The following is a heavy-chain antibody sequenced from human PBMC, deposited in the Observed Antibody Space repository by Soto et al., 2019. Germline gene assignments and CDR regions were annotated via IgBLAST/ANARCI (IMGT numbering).Heavy chain of an antibody. V-gene: IGHV1-69*06. CDR2: IIPNFGTA. CDR1: GGTFSSYA. J-gene: IGHJ4*02. D-gene: IGHD5-18*01. CDR3: ASVDTAMGDFDY. Sequence: QVQLVQSGAEVKKPGSSVKVSCKASGGTFSSYAISWVRQAPGQGLEWMGGIIPNFGTANYAQKFQGRVTITADKSTSPAYRELSSLRYEDTAVYYCASVDTAMGDFDYWGQGTLVTVAA.